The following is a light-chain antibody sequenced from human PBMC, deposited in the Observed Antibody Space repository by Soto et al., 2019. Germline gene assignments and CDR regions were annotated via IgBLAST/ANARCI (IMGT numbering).Light chain of an antibody. Sequence: EIVMTQSPATLSVSPGERATLSCRASQSVSSNLAWYQQKPGQAPRLLIYGASTRATGIPARFSGSGSGTDFTLTISSLQSADFAVYYCQQYKNWPRDSFTFGPGTKVDIK. CDR3: QQYKNWPRDSFT. CDR1: QSVSSN. V-gene: IGKV3-15*01. CDR2: GAS. J-gene: IGKJ3*01.